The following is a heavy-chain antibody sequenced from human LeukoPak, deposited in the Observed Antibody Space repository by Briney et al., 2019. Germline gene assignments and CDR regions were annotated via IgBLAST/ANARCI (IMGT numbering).Heavy chain of an antibody. CDR2: INQDGRET. J-gene: IGHJ4*02. V-gene: IGHV3-7*03. CDR1: GFTFSRHW. CDR3: AKQSYSNSWNNFDY. Sequence: GGSLRLSCEASGFTFSRHWMSWVRQVPGKRLEWVANINQDGRETYYLDSVKGRFTISRDNAKNTLYLQMNSLRAEDTAVYYCAKQSYSNSWNNFDYWGQGTLVTVSS. D-gene: IGHD6-13*01.